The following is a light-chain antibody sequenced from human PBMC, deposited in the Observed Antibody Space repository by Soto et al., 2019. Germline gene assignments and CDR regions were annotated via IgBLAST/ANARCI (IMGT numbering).Light chain of an antibody. CDR3: QQYNGYRTWT. J-gene: IGKJ1*01. CDR1: QDISRW. V-gene: IGKV1-5*01. Sequence: IQMTRSPATLSASVGDRVSITCRASQDISRWLAWYQQKPGKAPKVLIWDASSLQRGVPSRFTGSGSGTEFTLTINGLQPDDFATYYCQQYNGYRTWTFGQGTKVDIK. CDR2: DAS.